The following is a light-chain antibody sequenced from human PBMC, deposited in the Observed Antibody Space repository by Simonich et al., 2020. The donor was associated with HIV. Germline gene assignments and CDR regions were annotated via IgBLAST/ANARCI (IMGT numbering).Light chain of an antibody. CDR1: QSISNY. CDR3: QQSYSSLSYT. J-gene: IGKJ2*01. V-gene: IGKV1-39*01. Sequence: DIQMTQSPSSLSASVGDRVTITCRTSQSISNYLNWYQQKPGKAPKLLIYAASNLQSGVPSRFSGSGSGTDFTLTISSLQPEDVATYYCQQSYSSLSYTFGLGTKLEIK. CDR2: AAS.